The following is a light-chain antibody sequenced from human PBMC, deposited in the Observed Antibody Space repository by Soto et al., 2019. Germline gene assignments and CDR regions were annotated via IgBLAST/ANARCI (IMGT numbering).Light chain of an antibody. V-gene: IGKV3-20*01. CDR2: DAS. Sequence: EVVLTQSPVTLSLSPGERASLSCRASQFLSSYLAWFQQKPGQAPRLLIYDASSRAAGVPDRVTGGGSGTDFTLTISGLEPDDFALYFCQQYERPPFAFGQGTKWIS. CDR1: QFLSSY. CDR3: QQYERPPFA. J-gene: IGKJ2*01.